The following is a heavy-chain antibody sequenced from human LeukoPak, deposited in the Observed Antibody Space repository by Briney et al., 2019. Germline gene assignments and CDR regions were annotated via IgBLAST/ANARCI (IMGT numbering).Heavy chain of an antibody. V-gene: IGHV3-23*01. J-gene: IGHJ1*01. CDR1: GFTFSSYA. Sequence: PGGSLRLSCAASGFTFSSYAMSWVRQAPGKGLEGVSVKGRFTISRDNSKNTLDLQMNSLRTEDTAVYYCAKEIYGDSTGGRFQHWGQGTLVTVSS. D-gene: IGHD4-17*01. CDR3: AKEIYGDSTGGRFQH.